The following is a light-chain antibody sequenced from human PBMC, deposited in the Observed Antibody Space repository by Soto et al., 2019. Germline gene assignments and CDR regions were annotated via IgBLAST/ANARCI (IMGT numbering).Light chain of an antibody. J-gene: IGLJ1*01. CDR2: DVS. CDR1: SSDVGGYNY. CDR3: SSHTSSTTRV. V-gene: IGLV2-14*01. Sequence: SALTQPASVSGSPGQSITISCTGTSSDVGGYNYVSWYQQHPGKAPKLIIYDVSNRPSGVSNRFSGSKSGNTASLTISGLQAEDEADYYCSSHTSSTTRVFGTGTKLTVL.